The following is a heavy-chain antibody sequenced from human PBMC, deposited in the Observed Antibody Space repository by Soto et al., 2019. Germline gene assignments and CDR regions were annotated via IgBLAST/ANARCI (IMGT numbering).Heavy chain of an antibody. CDR3: AXLRRDIVVVPAARGFDP. CDR1: GGSFSCYY. D-gene: IGHD2-2*01. J-gene: IGHJ5*02. V-gene: IGHV4-34*01. CDR2: INHSGST. Sequence: PSETLSLTCAVYGGSFSCYYWSWIRQPPGKGLEWIGEINHSGSTNYNPSLKSRVTISVDTSKNQFSLKLSSVTAADTAVYYCAXLRRDIVVVPAARGFDPWGQGTLVTVSS.